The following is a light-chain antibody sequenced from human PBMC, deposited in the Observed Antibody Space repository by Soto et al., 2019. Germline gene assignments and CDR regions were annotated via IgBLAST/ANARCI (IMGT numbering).Light chain of an antibody. CDR3: QQRSNWPRT. CDR2: DAS. Sequence: EIVLTQSPATLSLSPGDRATLSCRASQSVSSYLAWYQQKPGQAPRLLIYDASNRAAGIPARFSGGGSGTDFTLTISSLEPEDFAVYYCQQRSNWPRTFGQGTKLEIK. J-gene: IGKJ2*01. V-gene: IGKV3-11*01. CDR1: QSVSSY.